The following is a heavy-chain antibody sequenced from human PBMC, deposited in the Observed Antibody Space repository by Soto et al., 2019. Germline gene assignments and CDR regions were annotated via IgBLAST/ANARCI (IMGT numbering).Heavy chain of an antibody. Sequence: EVQLVQSGAEVKKPGESLRISCKGSGYTFTSYWISWVRQMPGKGLEWMGRIDPSDSYTSYSPSFQGHVTISVDKSISTAYLQWSSLKASDTAMYYCASPGYDSSGYLVYWGQGTLVTVPS. CDR3: ASPGYDSSGYLVY. V-gene: IGHV5-10-1*01. J-gene: IGHJ4*02. CDR2: IDPSDSYT. D-gene: IGHD3-22*01. CDR1: GYTFTSYW.